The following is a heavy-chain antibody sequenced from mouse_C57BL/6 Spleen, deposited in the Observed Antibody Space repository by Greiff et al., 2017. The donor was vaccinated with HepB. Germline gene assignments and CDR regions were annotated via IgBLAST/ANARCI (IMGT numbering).Heavy chain of an antibody. J-gene: IGHJ1*03. CDR1: GYSITSGYY. CDR3: ASFVTTGWYFDV. D-gene: IGHD1-1*01. CDR2: ISYDGSN. Sequence: ESGPGLVKPSQSLSLTCSVTGYSITSGYYWNWIRQFPGNKLEWMGYISYDGSNNYNPSLKNRISITRDTSKNQFFLKLNSVTTEDTATYYCASFVTTGWYFDVWGTGTTVTVSS. V-gene: IGHV3-6*01.